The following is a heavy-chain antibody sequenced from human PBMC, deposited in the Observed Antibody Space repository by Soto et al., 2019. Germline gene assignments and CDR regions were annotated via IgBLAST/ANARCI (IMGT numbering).Heavy chain of an antibody. CDR1: GFTFSTYG. D-gene: IGHD5-18*01. Sequence: QVQLVESGGGVVQPGRSLRLSCAASGFTFSTYGMHWVRHAPGKGLEWVAVISYDGSNKYYADSVKGRVTISRDNSKNTLYLQMSSLRAADTAVYYCAKGFSYSVIDYWGQGTLGTVSA. V-gene: IGHV3-30*18. CDR2: ISYDGSNK. CDR3: AKGFSYSVIDY. J-gene: IGHJ4*02.